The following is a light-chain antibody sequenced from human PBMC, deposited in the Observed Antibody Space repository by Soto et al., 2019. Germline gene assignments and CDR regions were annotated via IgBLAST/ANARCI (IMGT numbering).Light chain of an antibody. CDR3: LQHTSYPFT. J-gene: IGKJ3*01. CDR1: QAVENS. Sequence: DIQMTQSPSSLSDPPGDRVPITCRPSQAVENSLDWYQQKPGKAPKRLIYEISSLQTGVPSRFSGTGSGTEFTLTISGLQPEDFATYYCLQHTSYPFTFGPGTKVDIK. CDR2: EIS. V-gene: IGKV1-17*01.